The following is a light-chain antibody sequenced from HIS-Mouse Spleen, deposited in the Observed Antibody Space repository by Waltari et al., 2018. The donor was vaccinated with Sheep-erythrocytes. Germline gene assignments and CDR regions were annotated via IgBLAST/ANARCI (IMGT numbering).Light chain of an antibody. Sequence: SYELTQPPSVSVSPGQTARITCPGDALPKQYAYWYQQKPGQAPVLVIYKDSERPSGIPERFSGSSSGKTVTLTISGVQAEDEADYYCQSADSSGTYPVFGGGTKLTVL. CDR3: QSADSSGTYPV. CDR2: KDS. V-gene: IGLV3-25*03. J-gene: IGLJ2*01. CDR1: ALPKQY.